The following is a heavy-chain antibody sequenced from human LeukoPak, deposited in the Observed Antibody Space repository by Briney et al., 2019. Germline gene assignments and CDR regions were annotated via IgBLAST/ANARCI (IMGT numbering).Heavy chain of an antibody. CDR3: ARPADFLQLERPLDY. Sequence: SVKVSCKASGGTFSSYAISWVRQAPGQGLEWMGGIIPIFGTANYAQKFQGRVTITADESTSTAYMELSSLRSEDTAVYYCARPADFLQLERPLDYWGQGTLVTVSS. CDR2: IIPIFGTA. V-gene: IGHV1-69*13. D-gene: IGHD1-1*01. J-gene: IGHJ4*02. CDR1: GGTFSSYA.